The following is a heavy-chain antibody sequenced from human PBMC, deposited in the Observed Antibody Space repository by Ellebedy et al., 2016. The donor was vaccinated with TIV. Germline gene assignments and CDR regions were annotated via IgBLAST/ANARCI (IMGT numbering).Heavy chain of an antibody. V-gene: IGHV3-30*18. Sequence: GGSLRLSXGASGFIFSNFGMQWVRQAPGKGLKWVAVVSYDGRSKYYADSVKGRFTISRDNSKNTLYLQMDSLRIDDTAVYYCVKEGSEYSSSWYDHWGQGAVVTVSS. J-gene: IGHJ5*02. CDR2: VSYDGRSK. CDR3: VKEGSEYSSSWYDH. CDR1: GFIFSNFG. D-gene: IGHD6-13*01.